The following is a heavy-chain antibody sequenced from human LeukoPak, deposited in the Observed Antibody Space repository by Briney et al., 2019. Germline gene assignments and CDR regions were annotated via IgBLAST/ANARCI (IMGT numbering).Heavy chain of an antibody. J-gene: IGHJ4*02. CDR1: GFTFSSYA. CDR2: ISSNGGST. CDR3: AKDMLVTTLDY. V-gene: IGHV3-64*01. D-gene: IGHD4-17*01. Sequence: GGSLRLSCAASGFTFSSYAMHWVRQAPGKGLEYVSAISSNGGSTYYANSVKGRFTISRDNSKNTLYLQMGSLRAEDTAVYYCAKDMLVTTLDYWGQGTLVTVSS.